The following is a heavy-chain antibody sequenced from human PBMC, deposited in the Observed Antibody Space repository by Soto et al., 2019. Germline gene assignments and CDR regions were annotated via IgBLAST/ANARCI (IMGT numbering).Heavy chain of an antibody. Sequence: PSETLSLTCAVYGGSFSGYYWSWIRQPPGKGLEWIGEINHSGSTNYNPSLKSRVTISVDTSKNQFSLKLSSVTAADTAVYYCARVWIGVVMPFDYWGQGTLVTVSS. CDR3: ARVWIGVVMPFDY. J-gene: IGHJ4*02. D-gene: IGHD3-3*01. CDR2: INHSGST. V-gene: IGHV4-34*01. CDR1: GGSFSGYY.